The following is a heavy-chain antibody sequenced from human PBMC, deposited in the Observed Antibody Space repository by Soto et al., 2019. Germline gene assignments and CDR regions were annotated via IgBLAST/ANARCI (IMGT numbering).Heavy chain of an antibody. Sequence: QVQLVQSGAEVKKPGASVKVSCKASGYTFTSYGISWVRQDPGQGLEWMGWISAYNGNTNYAQKLQGRVTMTTDTSTSTAYMELRSLRSDDTAVYYCARGLVLRYFDWLGSYFDYWGQGTLVTVSS. D-gene: IGHD3-9*01. J-gene: IGHJ4*02. CDR1: GYTFTSYG. CDR2: ISAYNGNT. V-gene: IGHV1-18*01. CDR3: ARGLVLRYFDWLGSYFDY.